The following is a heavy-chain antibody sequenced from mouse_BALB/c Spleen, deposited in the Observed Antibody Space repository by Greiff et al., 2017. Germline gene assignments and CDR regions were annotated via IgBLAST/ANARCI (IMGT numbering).Heavy chain of an antibody. CDR3: ARQVYDGYYGAMDY. V-gene: IGHV5-12-1*01. Sequence: EVKLEESGGGLVKPGGSLKLSCAASGFAFSSYDMSWVRQTPEKRLEWVAYISSGGGSTYYPDTVKGRFTISRDNAKNTLYLQMSSLKSEDTAMYYCARQVYDGYYGAMDYWGQGTSVTVSS. D-gene: IGHD2-3*01. CDR2: ISSGGGST. J-gene: IGHJ4*01. CDR1: GFAFSSYD.